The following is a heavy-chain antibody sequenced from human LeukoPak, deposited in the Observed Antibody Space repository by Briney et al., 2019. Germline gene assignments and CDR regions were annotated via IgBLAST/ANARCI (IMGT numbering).Heavy chain of an antibody. Sequence: ASVKVSCKASGYTFTSYYMHWVRQAPGQGLEWMGIINPSGGSTSYAQKFQGRVTMTRDTSTSTVYMELSSPRSEDTAVYYCAREEAGYSSGWGDFDYWGQGTLVTVSS. CDR3: AREEAGYSSGWGDFDY. CDR1: GYTFTSYY. J-gene: IGHJ4*02. V-gene: IGHV1-46*01. D-gene: IGHD6-19*01. CDR2: INPSGGST.